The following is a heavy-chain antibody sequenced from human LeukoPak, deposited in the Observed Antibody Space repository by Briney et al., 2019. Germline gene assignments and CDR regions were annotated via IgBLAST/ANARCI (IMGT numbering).Heavy chain of an antibody. CDR3: ARLSRGAGAAKTFDY. V-gene: IGHV4-39*01. CDR2: IYYSGST. J-gene: IGHJ4*02. Sequence: SETLSLTCTVSGGSISSSSYYWGWIRQPPGKGREWIGSIYYSGSTYYNPSLKSRVTISVDTSKNQFSLKLSSVTAADTAAYYCARLSRGAGAAKTFDYWGQGILVTVSS. D-gene: IGHD6-13*01. CDR1: GGSISSSSYY.